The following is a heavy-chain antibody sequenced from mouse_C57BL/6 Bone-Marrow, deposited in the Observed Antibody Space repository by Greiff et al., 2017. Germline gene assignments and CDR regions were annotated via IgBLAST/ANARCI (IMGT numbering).Heavy chain of an antibody. Sequence: EVKVEESGEGLVKPGGSLKLSCAASGFTFRSYAMSWVRQTPEKRLEWVAYISSGGDYSYYADTVKGRFTISRDNARNTLYLQMSSLKSEDTAMYYCTRDGGLRRGDYWGQGTTLTVSS. CDR2: ISSGGDYS. V-gene: IGHV5-9-1*02. CDR1: GFTFRSYA. CDR3: TRDGGLRRGDY. J-gene: IGHJ2*01. D-gene: IGHD2-4*01.